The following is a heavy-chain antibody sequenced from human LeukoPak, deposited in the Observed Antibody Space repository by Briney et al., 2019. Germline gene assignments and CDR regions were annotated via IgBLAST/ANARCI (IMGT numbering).Heavy chain of an antibody. D-gene: IGHD3-22*01. Sequence: SETLSLTCAVSGGSISSSNWWSWVRQPPGKGLEWIGEIYHSGSTNYNPSLKSRVTISLDASKNQFSLKLSSVTAADTAVYFCARSPSGYRFDYWGQRTLVTVSS. CDR1: GGSISSSNW. CDR3: ARSPSGYRFDY. V-gene: IGHV4-4*02. J-gene: IGHJ5*01. CDR2: IYHSGST.